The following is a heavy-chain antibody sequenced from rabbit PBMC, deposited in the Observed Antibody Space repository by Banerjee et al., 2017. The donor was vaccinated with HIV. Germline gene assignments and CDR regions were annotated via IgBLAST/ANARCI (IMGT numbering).Heavy chain of an antibody. J-gene: IGHJ3*01. Sequence: QQLVESGGGLVKPGASLTLTCKASGFSFSSYYDMCWVRQAPGKGLEWIAWIYGGDGRTDYASWAKGRFTISKTSSTTVTLQMTSLTVADTATYFCARWPAGSGYFGLWGQGTLVTVS. CDR1: GFSFSSYYD. V-gene: IGHV1S40*01. CDR2: IYGGDGRT. D-gene: IGHD8-1*01. CDR3: ARWPAGSGYFGL.